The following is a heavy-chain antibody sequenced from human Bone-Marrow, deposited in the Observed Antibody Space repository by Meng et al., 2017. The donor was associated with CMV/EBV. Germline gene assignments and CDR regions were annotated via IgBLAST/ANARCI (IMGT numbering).Heavy chain of an antibody. CDR1: GFTFSTYG. V-gene: IGHV3-30*02. J-gene: IGHJ4*02. Sequence: GESLKISCAASGFTFSTYGLHWVRQAPGKGLECVAFIQYDGSNKYYTDSVKGRFTISRDNSKNMVYLQMNSLRAEDTAVYYCAKVLGSSSSPFDYWGQGTLVTVSS. CDR3: AKVLGSSSSPFDY. D-gene: IGHD6-6*01. CDR2: IQYDGSNK.